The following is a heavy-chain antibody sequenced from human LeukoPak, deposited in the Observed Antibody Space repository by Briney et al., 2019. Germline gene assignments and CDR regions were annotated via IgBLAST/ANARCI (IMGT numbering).Heavy chain of an antibody. D-gene: IGHD6-13*01. Sequence: GGSLRLSCAASGFTFSSYAVHWVRQAPGKGLEYVSAISSNGGSTYYANSVKGRFTISRDNSKNSLYLQMNSLRAEDTAVYYCARDPQAAADPYYYYYMDVWGKGTTVTVSS. CDR2: ISSNGGST. J-gene: IGHJ6*03. V-gene: IGHV3-64*01. CDR3: ARDPQAAADPYYYYYMDV. CDR1: GFTFSSYA.